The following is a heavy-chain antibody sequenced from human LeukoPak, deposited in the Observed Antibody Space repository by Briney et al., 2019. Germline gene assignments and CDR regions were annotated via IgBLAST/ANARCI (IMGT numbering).Heavy chain of an antibody. J-gene: IGHJ4*02. CDR1: GGSISNYY. D-gene: IGHD3-22*01. Sequence: PSETLSLTCTVSGGSISNYYWSWVRQPPGKGLEWIGHIYYSGSTNYNPSLKSRVTIAVDTSKNQFSLKLSSVTAADTAAYYCARRGGYYDSSGYHTHFDYWGQGTLVTASS. CDR2: IYYSGST. V-gene: IGHV4-59*12. CDR3: ARRGGYYDSSGYHTHFDY.